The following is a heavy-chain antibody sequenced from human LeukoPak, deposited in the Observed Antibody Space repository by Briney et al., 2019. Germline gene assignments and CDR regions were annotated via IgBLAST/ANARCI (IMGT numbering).Heavy chain of an antibody. D-gene: IGHD3-3*01. J-gene: IGHJ6*03. CDR1: GYTFTSYG. Sequence: ASVKVSCEASGYTFTSYGISWVRQAPGQGLEWMGWISAYNGSTNYAQKLQGRVTMTTDTSTSTAYMELRSLRSDDTAVYYCARDYLPTRDFWSVYYYYYYYYMDVWGKGTTVTVSS. V-gene: IGHV1-18*01. CDR3: ARDYLPTRDFWSVYYYYYYYYMDV. CDR2: ISAYNGST.